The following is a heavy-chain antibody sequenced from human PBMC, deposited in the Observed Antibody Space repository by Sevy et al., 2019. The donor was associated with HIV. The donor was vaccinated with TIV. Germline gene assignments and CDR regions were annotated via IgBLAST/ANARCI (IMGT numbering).Heavy chain of an antibody. Sequence: GGSLRLSCVGSGFRFSGYYMHWIRQAPGKGLEWVSYISGTGNTKYYTDSVKGRFTISRDNAKNSLYLEMNSLRVDDTAVYYCARDPTYYDFWAGYYTGWFDPWGQGTLVTVSS. CDR3: ARDPTYYDFWAGYYTGWFDP. CDR1: GFRFSGYY. CDR2: ISGTGNTK. J-gene: IGHJ5*02. V-gene: IGHV3-11*01. D-gene: IGHD3-3*01.